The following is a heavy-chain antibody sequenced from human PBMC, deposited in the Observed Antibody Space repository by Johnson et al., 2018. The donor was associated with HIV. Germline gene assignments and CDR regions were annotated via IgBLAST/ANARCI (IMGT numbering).Heavy chain of an antibody. CDR1: GFTFSSYG. CDR3: ARVGDGSGYYFDAFDI. J-gene: IGHJ3*02. D-gene: IGHD3-22*01. Sequence: QVQLVESGGGLVQPGRSLRLSCAASGFTFSSYGMHCVRQAPGKGLEWVAVIWYDGSNNYYADYVKGRFTISRDNANNSLYLQMNSLRAEDKAVYYCARVGDGSGYYFDAFDIWGQGTMVTVSS. V-gene: IGHV3-33*01. CDR2: IWYDGSNN.